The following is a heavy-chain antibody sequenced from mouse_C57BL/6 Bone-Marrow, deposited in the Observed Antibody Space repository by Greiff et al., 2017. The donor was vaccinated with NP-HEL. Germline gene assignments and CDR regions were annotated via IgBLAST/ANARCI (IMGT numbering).Heavy chain of an antibody. CDR1: GYTFTSYW. D-gene: IGHD2-12*01. J-gene: IGHJ3*01. Sequence: QVQLQQPGAELVRPGSSVKLSCKASGYTFTSYWMHWVKQRPIQGLEWIGNIDPSDSDNNYNQKFKDKATLTVDQSSSPAYMQHSSLTSEDSAVYYCARPGYYSWFAYWGQGTLVTVSA. V-gene: IGHV1-52*01. CDR2: IDPSDSDN. CDR3: ARPGYYSWFAY.